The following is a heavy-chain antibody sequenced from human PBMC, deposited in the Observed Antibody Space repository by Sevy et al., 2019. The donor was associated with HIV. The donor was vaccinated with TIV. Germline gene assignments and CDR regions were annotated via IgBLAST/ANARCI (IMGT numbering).Heavy chain of an antibody. J-gene: IGHJ6*02. Sequence: ASVKVSCKASGGTFSSYAISWVRQAPGQGLEWMGGIIPIFGTANYAQKFQGRVTITADESTSTAYMGLSSLRSEDTAVYYCARAYYYGSGSYYNRQNYYYYGMDVWGQGTTVIVSS. CDR1: GGTFSSYA. CDR2: IIPIFGTA. D-gene: IGHD3-10*01. V-gene: IGHV1-69*13. CDR3: ARAYYYGSGSYYNRQNYYYYGMDV.